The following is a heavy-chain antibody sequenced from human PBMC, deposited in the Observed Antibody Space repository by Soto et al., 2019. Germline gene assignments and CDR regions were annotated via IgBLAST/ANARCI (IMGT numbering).Heavy chain of an antibody. CDR2: TIPVFNTA. D-gene: IGHD3-10*01. J-gene: IGHJ3*02. V-gene: IGHV1-69*06. Sequence: QVQLEQSGAEVKKPGSSVKVSCKASGGTLSDHGVAWLRQAPGQGVEWMGGTIPVFNTAKYAQKLQGRVTVTADKLTNIDYMELSSLRSDDTAFYFCARGVYGSGNYYTGPSAFDIWGQGTMVIVSS. CDR1: GGTLSDHG. CDR3: ARGVYGSGNYYTGPSAFDI.